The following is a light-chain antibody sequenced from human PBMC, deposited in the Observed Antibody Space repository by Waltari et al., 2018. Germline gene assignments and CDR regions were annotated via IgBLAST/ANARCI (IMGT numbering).Light chain of an antibody. Sequence: EIVFTQSPGTLSFSRGERATLSCRASQSVSRSLRTLAWYQQKPGQAPRLLIYDASTRSTGIPDRFSGSGSGTDFTLTISRLEPDDFAVYYCQRYETLPATFGQGTKLEIK. CDR2: DAS. V-gene: IGKV3-20*01. J-gene: IGKJ1*01. CDR1: QSVSRSLRT. CDR3: QRYETLPAT.